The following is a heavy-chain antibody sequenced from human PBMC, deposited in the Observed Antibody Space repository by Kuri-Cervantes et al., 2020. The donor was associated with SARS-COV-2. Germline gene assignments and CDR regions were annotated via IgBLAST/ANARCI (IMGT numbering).Heavy chain of an antibody. V-gene: IGHV3-33*01. CDR3: ARDITYYDILTGYFPARAYYYYYGMDV. CDR2: IWYDGSNK. J-gene: IGHJ6*02. CDR1: GFTFSSYG. D-gene: IGHD3-9*01. Sequence: LSLTCAASGFTFSSYGMHWVRQAPGKGLEWVAVIWYDGSNKYYVESVKGRFTISRDNSKNTLYLQMNSLRAEDTAVYYCARDITYYDILTGYFPARAYYYYYGMDVWGQGTTVTVSS.